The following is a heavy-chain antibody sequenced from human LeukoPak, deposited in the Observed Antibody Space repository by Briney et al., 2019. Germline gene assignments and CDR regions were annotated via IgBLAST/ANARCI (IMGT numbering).Heavy chain of an antibody. CDR3: ARGAAYHLLSPSYY. D-gene: IGHD2-2*01. V-gene: IGHV1-46*01. CDR1: GYTFTSFY. J-gene: IGHJ4*02. CDR2: INPNDDTK. Sequence: ASVKVSCKASGYTFTSFYIYWVRQAPGQGLEWMGIINPNDDTKSFAQESQGRVTMTSDTSTSTVYMELSSLRSEDTAVYYCARGAAYHLLSPSYYWGQGTLVTVSS.